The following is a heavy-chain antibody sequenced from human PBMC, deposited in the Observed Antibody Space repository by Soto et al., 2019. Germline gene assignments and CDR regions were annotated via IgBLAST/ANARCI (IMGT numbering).Heavy chain of an antibody. D-gene: IGHD2-15*01. Sequence: GGSLRLSCAASGFTFSSYAMSWVRQAPGKGLEWVSAISGSGGSTYYADSVKGRFTISRDNSNNTLYLQRNSLRAEDTAVYYCAKGGADIVVVVAATPGAFDIWGQGTMVTVSS. CDR3: AKGGADIVVVVAATPGAFDI. V-gene: IGHV3-23*01. CDR1: GFTFSSYA. CDR2: ISGSGGST. J-gene: IGHJ3*02.